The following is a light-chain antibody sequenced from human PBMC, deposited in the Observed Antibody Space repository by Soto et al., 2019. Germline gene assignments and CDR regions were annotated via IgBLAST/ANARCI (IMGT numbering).Light chain of an antibody. Sequence: QSALTQPASVSGSPGQSITISCTGTRSDVGGYNAVSWYQQHPGKAPKLMISEVSNRPSGVSNRFSGSKSGNTASLTISGLQAEDEADYYCSSYTSSSTLWVFGGGTKLTVL. J-gene: IGLJ3*02. CDR3: SSYTSSSTLWV. CDR1: RSDVGGYNA. CDR2: EVS. V-gene: IGLV2-14*01.